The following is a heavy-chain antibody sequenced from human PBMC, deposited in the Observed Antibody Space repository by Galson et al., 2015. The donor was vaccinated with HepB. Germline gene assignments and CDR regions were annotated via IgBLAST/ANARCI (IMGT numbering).Heavy chain of an antibody. Sequence: SVKVSCKASGYIFSNYGIAWVRQAPGQGLEWVGWISGDTVDTHYAQKFRGRVTVTTGTSTHTAYMELRSLTSQDTAVYYCARRCLDQSGQGTLVTVAS. D-gene: IGHD2-8*01. J-gene: IGHJ4*02. CDR3: ARRCLDQ. CDR2: ISGDTVDT. CDR1: GYIFSNYG. V-gene: IGHV1-18*04.